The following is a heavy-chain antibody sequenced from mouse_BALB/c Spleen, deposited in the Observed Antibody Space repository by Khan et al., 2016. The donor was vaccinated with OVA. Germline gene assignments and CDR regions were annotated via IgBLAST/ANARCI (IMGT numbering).Heavy chain of an antibody. J-gene: IGHJ3*01. CDR3: ARGGYAVFAY. CDR1: GYTFTDYI. Sequence: QVQLQQSVPELVNPGASLKVSCKASGYTFTDYIIGWVKQSTRQGLEWIGDIFPGSGTPYYNEKFKDKATLTADKSSNTAYMHLRSLTSEDSAVYFWARGGYAVFAYWGQGTLVTVSA. V-gene: IGHV1-77*01. D-gene: IGHD1-1*01. CDR2: IFPGSGTP.